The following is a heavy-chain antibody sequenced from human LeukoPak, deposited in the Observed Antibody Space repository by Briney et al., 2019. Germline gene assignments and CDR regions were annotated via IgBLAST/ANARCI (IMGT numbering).Heavy chain of an antibody. CDR1: GYTFTGYY. CDR2: IIPILGTA. V-gene: IGHV1-69*13. Sequence: SVKVSFKASGYTFTGYYMHWVRQAPGQGLEWMGGIIPILGTANYAQKFQGRVTITADESTSTVYMEVSSLSSEDTAVYYCASIHSSGYYSDYWGQGTLVTVSS. D-gene: IGHD3-22*01. CDR3: ASIHSSGYYSDY. J-gene: IGHJ4*02.